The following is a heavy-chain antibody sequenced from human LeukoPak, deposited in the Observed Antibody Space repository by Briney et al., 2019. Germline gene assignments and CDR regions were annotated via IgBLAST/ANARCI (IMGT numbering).Heavy chain of an antibody. D-gene: IGHD3-22*01. Sequence: SETLSLTCTVSGGSINSSGYYWGWIRQPPGKGLEWIGSISSGGSTHYIPSLKSRVTISVDTSKNQFSLKLSSVTAADTAVYYCARRSYDGSGYYYVDYWGQGTLVTVSS. CDR3: ARRSYDGSGYYYVDY. J-gene: IGHJ4*02. CDR1: GGSINSSGYY. V-gene: IGHV4-39*01. CDR2: ISSGGST.